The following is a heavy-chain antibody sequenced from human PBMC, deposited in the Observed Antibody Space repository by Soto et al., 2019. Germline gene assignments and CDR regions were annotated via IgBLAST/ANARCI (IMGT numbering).Heavy chain of an antibody. J-gene: IGHJ4*02. D-gene: IGHD6-13*01. Sequence: GGSLRLSCAASGFTFSSYGMHWVRQAPGKGLEWVAVISYDGSNKYYADSVKGRFTISRENAKNSLYLQMNSLRAGDTAVYYCARGSSWLLDYWGQGTLVTVSS. V-gene: IGHV3-30*03. CDR1: GFTFSSYG. CDR3: ARGSSWLLDY. CDR2: ISYDGSNK.